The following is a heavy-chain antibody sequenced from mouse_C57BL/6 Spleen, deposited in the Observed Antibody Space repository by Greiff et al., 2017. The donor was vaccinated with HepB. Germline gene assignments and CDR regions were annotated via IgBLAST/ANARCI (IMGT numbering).Heavy chain of an antibody. CDR1: GFSLTSYG. J-gene: IGHJ4*01. CDR3: ASSLYGSSGNYDMDY. D-gene: IGHD1-1*01. CDR2: IWSGGST. V-gene: IGHV2-2*01. Sequence: VQGVESGPGLVQPSQSLSITCTVSGFSLTSYGVHWVRQSPGKGLEWLGVIWSGGSTDYNAAFISRLSISKDNSKSQVFFKMNSLQADDTAIYYCASSLYGSSGNYDMDYGGQGTSVTVPS.